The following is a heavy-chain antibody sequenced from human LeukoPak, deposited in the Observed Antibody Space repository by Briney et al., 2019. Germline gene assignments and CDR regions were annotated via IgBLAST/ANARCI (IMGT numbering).Heavy chain of an antibody. CDR2: IKSDGSST. CDR1: GFTFSSYW. V-gene: IGHV3-74*01. CDR3: ATSRTFDY. J-gene: IGHJ4*02. Sequence: PGESLTLSCAASGFTFSSYWMHWVRQAPGKGLVWVSRIKSDGSSTSYADSVKGRFTISRDNAKNTVYLQMNSLRAEDTAVYYCATSRTFDYWGQGTLVTVSS.